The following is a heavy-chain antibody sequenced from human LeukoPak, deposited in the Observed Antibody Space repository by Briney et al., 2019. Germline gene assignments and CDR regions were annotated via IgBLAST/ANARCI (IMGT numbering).Heavy chain of an antibody. D-gene: IGHD3-9*01. CDR3: ARARYVNSFYAFDI. CDR1: GCSISSYY. CDR2: LSKSGNT. J-gene: IGHJ3*02. Sequence: SETLSLTCTVSGCSISSYYWSWIRLPPGKGLEWIGYLSKSGNTNYSPSLKSRVPLFGDPSKNQFFLKLSSVTAADTAVYYCARARYVNSFYAFDIWGQGTLVTVSS. V-gene: IGHV4-59*01.